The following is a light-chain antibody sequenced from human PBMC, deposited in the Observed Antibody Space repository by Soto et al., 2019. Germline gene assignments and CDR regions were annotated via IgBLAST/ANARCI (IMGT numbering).Light chain of an antibody. V-gene: IGLV1-47*01. J-gene: IGLJ1*01. CDR3: AVWDDSLTAYL. Sequence: QLVLTQPPSASGTPGQRVTISCSGSTSNIGKNFVYWYQQLPGMAPRLLIYKNDQRPSGVPDRFSGSKSGTSASLAISGVRSEDEADYFCAVWDDSLTAYLFGSGTKLTVL. CDR2: KND. CDR1: TSNIGKNF.